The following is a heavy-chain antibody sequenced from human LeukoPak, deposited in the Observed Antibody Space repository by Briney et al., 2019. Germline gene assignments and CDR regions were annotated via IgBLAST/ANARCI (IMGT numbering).Heavy chain of an antibody. D-gene: IGHD6-19*01. V-gene: IGHV4-34*01. J-gene: IGHJ4*02. CDR1: GGSFSGYY. Sequence: SETLSLTCAVYGGSFSGYYWSWIRQPPGKGLEWIGEINHSGSTNYNPSLKSRVTISVDTSKNQFSLKLSSVTAADTAVYYCARGFTGYSSDWYSRYFDYWGQGTLVTVSS. CDR2: INHSGST. CDR3: ARGFTGYSSDWYSRYFDY.